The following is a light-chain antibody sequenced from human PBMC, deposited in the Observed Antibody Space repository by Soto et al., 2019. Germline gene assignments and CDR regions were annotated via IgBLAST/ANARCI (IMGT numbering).Light chain of an antibody. Sequence: SSFSASTGDRVTITCRASQGISSYLAWYQQKPGKAPKLLIYAASTLQSGVPSRFSGSGSGTDFTLTISCLQSEDFATYYCQQYYSYPRAFGQGTKVDIK. CDR1: QGISSY. J-gene: IGKJ1*01. CDR2: AAS. CDR3: QQYYSYPRA. V-gene: IGKV1-8*01.